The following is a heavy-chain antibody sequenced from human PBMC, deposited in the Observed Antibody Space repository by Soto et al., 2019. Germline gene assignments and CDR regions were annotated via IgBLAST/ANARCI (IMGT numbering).Heavy chain of an antibody. J-gene: IGHJ6*02. D-gene: IGHD1-26*01. CDR1: GFTFSSYS. V-gene: IGHV3-48*01. Sequence: HPGGSLRLSCAASGFTFSSYSMNWVRQAPGKGLEWVSYISSSSSTIYYADSVKGRFTISRDNAKNSLYLQMNSLRAEDTAVYYCAREGSYYYYGMDVWGQGTTVTVSS. CDR2: ISSSSSTI. CDR3: AREGSYYYYGMDV.